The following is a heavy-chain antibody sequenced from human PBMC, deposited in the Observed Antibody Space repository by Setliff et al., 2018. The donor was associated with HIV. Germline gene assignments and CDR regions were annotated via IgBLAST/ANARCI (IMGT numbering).Heavy chain of an antibody. CDR1: GYGFSNYW. V-gene: IGHV5-51*01. Sequence: GESLKISCKGSGYGFSNYWLAWVRQTPGKGLEWMGVIYPGDSDTRYSPSFQGQVTFSADKSINTAYLQWGSLKASDTGIYFCARQTSRYITLSPPDYWGQGTLVTVSS. D-gene: IGHD3-9*01. J-gene: IGHJ4*02. CDR2: IYPGDSDT. CDR3: ARQTSRYITLSPPDY.